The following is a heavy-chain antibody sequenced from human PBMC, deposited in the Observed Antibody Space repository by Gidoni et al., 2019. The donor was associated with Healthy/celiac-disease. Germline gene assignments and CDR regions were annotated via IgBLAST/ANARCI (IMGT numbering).Heavy chain of an antibody. V-gene: IGHV1-69*02. J-gene: IGHJ3*02. CDR1: GGTFSSYT. Sequence: QVQLVQSGAEVKKPGSSVKVSCKASGGTFSSYTIGWVRQAPGQGLEWMGRIIPILGIANYAQKFQGRVTITADKSTSTAYMELSSLRSEDTAVYYCARGGITMIVDAFDIWGQGTMVTVSS. D-gene: IGHD3-22*01. CDR3: ARGGITMIVDAFDI. CDR2: IIPILGIA.